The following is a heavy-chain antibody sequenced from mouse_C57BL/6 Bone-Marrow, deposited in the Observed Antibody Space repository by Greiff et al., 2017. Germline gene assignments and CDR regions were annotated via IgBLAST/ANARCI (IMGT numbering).Heavy chain of an antibody. J-gene: IGHJ2*01. D-gene: IGHD2-4*01. CDR3: ARTVIYYDYDNY. V-gene: IGHV5-12*01. CDR2: ISNGGGST. CDR1: GFTFSDYY. Sequence: EVQLVESGGGLVQPGGSLKLSCAASGFTFSDYYMYWVRQTPEKRLEWVAYISNGGGSTYYPDTVKGRFTISRDNAKNTLYLQMSRLKSEDTAMYYCARTVIYYDYDNYWGQGTTLTVSS.